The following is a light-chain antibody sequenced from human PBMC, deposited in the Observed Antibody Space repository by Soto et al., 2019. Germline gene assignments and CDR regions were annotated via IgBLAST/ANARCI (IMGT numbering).Light chain of an antibody. CDR2: GAS. Sequence: EIVLTQSPGTLSLSPGERATLSCRASQSVTSSSLAWYQQKPGQAPRLLIFGASSRATGIPDRFSGSGSGTDFTLTISRLEPEDFAVYYCQQYGSSPPTTFGGGTKVEIK. CDR1: QSVTSSS. V-gene: IGKV3-20*01. J-gene: IGKJ4*01. CDR3: QQYGSSPPTT.